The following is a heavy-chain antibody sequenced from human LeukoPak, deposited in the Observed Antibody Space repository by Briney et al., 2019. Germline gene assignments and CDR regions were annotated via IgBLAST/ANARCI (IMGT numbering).Heavy chain of an antibody. D-gene: IGHD5-18*01. Sequence: GGSLRLSCAASGFTFSSYGMHWVRQAPGKGLEWVAFIRYDGSNKYYADSVKGRFTISRDNSKNTLYLQMNSLRAEGTAVYYCAKTFSGYSYGQAFDYWGQGTLVTVSS. V-gene: IGHV3-30*02. CDR3: AKTFSGYSYGQAFDY. J-gene: IGHJ4*02. CDR2: IRYDGSNK. CDR1: GFTFSSYG.